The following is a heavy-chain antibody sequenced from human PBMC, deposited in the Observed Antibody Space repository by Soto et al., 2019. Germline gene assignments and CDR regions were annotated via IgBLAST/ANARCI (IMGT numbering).Heavy chain of an antibody. J-gene: IGHJ2*01. Sequence: GGSLRLSCAASGFTVSSNYMSWVRQAPGKGLEWVSVIYSGGSTYYADSVKGRFTIARHNSKNTLYLQMNSLRAEDTAVYYCARVEGIADDLWYFDLWGRGTLVTVSS. CDR3: ARVEGIADDLWYFDL. D-gene: IGHD6-13*01. CDR2: IYSGGST. CDR1: GFTVSSNY. V-gene: IGHV3-53*04.